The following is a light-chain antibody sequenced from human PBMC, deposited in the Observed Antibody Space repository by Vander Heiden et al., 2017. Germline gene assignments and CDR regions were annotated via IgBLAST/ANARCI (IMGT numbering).Light chain of an antibody. Sequence: SYELTQPPSVSASPEQTASITCSGDRLGHKYECWYQQKPGKSPVLVIYQDSMRPSGIPERFYGSNSGNTATLTISGTQAMDEADYYCQAWDSSTRVVFGGGTKLTVL. CDR2: QDS. J-gene: IGLJ2*01. CDR1: RLGHKY. CDR3: QAWDSSTRVV. V-gene: IGLV3-1*01.